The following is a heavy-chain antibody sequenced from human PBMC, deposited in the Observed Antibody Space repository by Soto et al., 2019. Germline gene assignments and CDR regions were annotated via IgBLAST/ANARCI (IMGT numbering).Heavy chain of an antibody. CDR1: GGSISSGNYY. J-gene: IGHJ6*02. CDR2: ISYSGST. Sequence: PSETLSLTCTVSGGSISSGNYYWSWIRQPPGKGLEWIGFISYSGSTNYNPSLKSRVTISVDTSKNQFSLKLSSVTAADTAVYYCARSGGYYYYYGMDVWGQGTTVTVSS. V-gene: IGHV4-30-4*01. CDR3: ARSGGYYYYYGMDV. D-gene: IGHD3-16*01.